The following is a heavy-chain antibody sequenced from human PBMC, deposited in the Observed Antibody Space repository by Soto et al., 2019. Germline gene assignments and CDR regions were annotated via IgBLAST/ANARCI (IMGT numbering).Heavy chain of an antibody. D-gene: IGHD2-15*01. CDR1: GGSISSGGYS. Sequence: QLQLQESGSGLVKPSQTLSLTCAVSGGSISSGGYSWSWIRQPPGKGLEWIGYIYHSGTYYNPSLKSRLTRSVDRSKNQFSLKLSSVTAADTAVYYCASISSRYCSGGTCYRPIDYWGQGTLVTVSS. CDR2: IYHSGT. J-gene: IGHJ4*02. CDR3: ASISSRYCSGGTCYRPIDY. V-gene: IGHV4-30-2*01.